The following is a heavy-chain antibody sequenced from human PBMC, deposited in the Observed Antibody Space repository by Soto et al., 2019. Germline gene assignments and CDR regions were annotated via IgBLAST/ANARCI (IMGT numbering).Heavy chain of an antibody. CDR3: ARREVSGDILTGYYVRMAWFDP. CDR2: IYYSGST. J-gene: IGHJ5*02. D-gene: IGHD3-9*01. CDR1: GGSISSYY. V-gene: IGHV4-59*08. Sequence: QVQLQESGPGLVKPSETLSLTCTVSGGSISSYYWSWIRQPPGKGLEWIGYIYYSGSTNYNPSLKSRVTISVDTSKNQFSLKLSSVTAADTAVYYCARREVSGDILTGYYVRMAWFDPWGQGTLVTVSS.